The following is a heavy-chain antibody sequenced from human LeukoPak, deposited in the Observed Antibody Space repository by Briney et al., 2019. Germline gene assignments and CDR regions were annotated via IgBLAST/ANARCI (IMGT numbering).Heavy chain of an antibody. D-gene: IGHD3-22*01. Sequence: GGSLRLSCAASGFTFSSYGMHWVRQAPGKGLEWVAVISYDGSNKYYADSVKGRFTISRDNSKNALYMQMNSLRAEDTAVYYCAKLPTYHYDSSGYYYFDYWGQGTLVTVSS. J-gene: IGHJ4*02. CDR2: ISYDGSNK. CDR3: AKLPTYHYDSSGYYYFDY. CDR1: GFTFSSYG. V-gene: IGHV3-30*18.